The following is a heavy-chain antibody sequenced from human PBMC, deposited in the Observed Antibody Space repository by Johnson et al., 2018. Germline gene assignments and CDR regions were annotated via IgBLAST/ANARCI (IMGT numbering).Heavy chain of an antibody. CDR1: GFIFSTYG. Sequence: QVQLVESVGGVVQPGGSLRLSCTASGFIFSTYGMHWVRQAPGKGLEWVAVISYDGGKYYFADSVKGRFTVSRDNSKNTLFLYMSSLKSEDTAVYWCAKDEEQLERPGGLDVGGQGTTVIVSS. CDR3: AKDEEQLERPGGLDV. V-gene: IGHV3-30*18. J-gene: IGHJ6*02. CDR2: ISYDGGKY. D-gene: IGHD1-1*01.